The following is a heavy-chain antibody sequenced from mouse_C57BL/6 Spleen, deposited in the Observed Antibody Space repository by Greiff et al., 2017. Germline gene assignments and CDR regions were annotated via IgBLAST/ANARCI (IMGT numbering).Heavy chain of an antibody. CDR3: ARTPNYYGSSYVDYYAMDY. CDR1: GYTFTSYW. Sequence: QVQLQQPGAELVKPGASVKMSCKASGYTFTSYWITWVKQRPGQGLEWIGDIYPGSGSTNYNEKFKSKATLNVDTSSSTAYMQLSSLTSEDSAVYYCARTPNYYGSSYVDYYAMDYWGQGTSVTVSS. V-gene: IGHV1-55*01. CDR2: IYPGSGST. D-gene: IGHD1-1*01. J-gene: IGHJ4*01.